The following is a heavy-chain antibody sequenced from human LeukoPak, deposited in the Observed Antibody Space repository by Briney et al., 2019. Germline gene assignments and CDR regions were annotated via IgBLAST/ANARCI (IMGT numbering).Heavy chain of an antibody. Sequence: GGSLRLSCAASGFTFSSYGMHWVRQAPGKGLEWVAVISFDGSNKYYADSVKGRFTISRDNSKNTLFLQMNSLRAEDTAMYYCARNRYYYGSGSYGVPNWFDPWGQGTLVTVSS. V-gene: IGHV3-30*03. CDR1: GFTFSSYG. D-gene: IGHD3-10*01. CDR2: ISFDGSNK. CDR3: ARNRYYYGSGSYGVPNWFDP. J-gene: IGHJ5*02.